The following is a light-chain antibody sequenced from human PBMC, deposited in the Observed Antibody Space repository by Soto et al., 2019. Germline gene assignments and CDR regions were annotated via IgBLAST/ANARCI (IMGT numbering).Light chain of an antibody. CDR1: QSIRGS. Sequence: EIVMTQSPATLSVSPGERATLSCRASQSIRGSLAWYQQKVDQAPRLLIYGASTRATDIPTRFSGSGSGTEFTLTISSLQSEDFAVYFCQQYNNWPPTFGGGTKVEIK. V-gene: IGKV3-15*01. CDR3: QQYNNWPPT. CDR2: GAS. J-gene: IGKJ4*01.